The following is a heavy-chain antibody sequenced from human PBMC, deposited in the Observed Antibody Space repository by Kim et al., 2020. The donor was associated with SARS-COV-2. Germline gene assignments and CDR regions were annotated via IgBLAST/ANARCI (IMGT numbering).Heavy chain of an antibody. J-gene: IGHJ4*01. Sequence: GGSLRLSCAASGFTFSSYAMHWVRQAPGKGLEWVAVISYDGSNKYYADSVKGRFTISRDNSKNTLYLQMNSLRAEDTAVYYCARRNYYDSSWASFDYWG. CDR3: ARRNYYDSSWASFDY. D-gene: IGHD3-22*01. CDR2: ISYDGSNK. V-gene: IGHV3-30*04. CDR1: GFTFSSYA.